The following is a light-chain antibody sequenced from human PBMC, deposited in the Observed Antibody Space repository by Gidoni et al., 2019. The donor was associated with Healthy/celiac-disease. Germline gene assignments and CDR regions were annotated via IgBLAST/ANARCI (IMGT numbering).Light chain of an antibody. Sequence: QSALTQPRSVSGSPGQSVTISCTGTSSDVGGYNYVSWYQQHPGKAPKLMIYDVSKRPSGVPDRVSGSKSGNTASLTISGLQAEDEADYYCCSYAGFRVFGGGTKLTVL. CDR2: DVS. CDR1: SSDVGGYNY. V-gene: IGLV2-11*01. J-gene: IGLJ3*02. CDR3: CSYAGFRV.